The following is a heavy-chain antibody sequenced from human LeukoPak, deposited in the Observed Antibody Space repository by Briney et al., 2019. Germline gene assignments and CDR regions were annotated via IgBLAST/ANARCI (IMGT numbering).Heavy chain of an antibody. V-gene: IGHV4-61*01. CDR3: ARAYSSSFAFDI. D-gene: IGHD6-6*01. J-gene: IGHJ3*02. CDR2: IYYSGST. Sequence: SETLSLTCTVSGGSVSSGSYYWSWIRQPPGKGLEWIGYIYYSGSTNYNPSLKSRVTISVDTSKNQFSLKLSSVTAADTAVYYCARAYSSSFAFDIWGQGTMVTVSS. CDR1: GGSVSSGSYY.